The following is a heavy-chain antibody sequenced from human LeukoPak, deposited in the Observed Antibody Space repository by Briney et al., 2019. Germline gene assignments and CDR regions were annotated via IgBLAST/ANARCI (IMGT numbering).Heavy chain of an antibody. J-gene: IGHJ4*02. D-gene: IGHD5-24*01. CDR1: GFTFDDYA. V-gene: IGHV3-9*03. CDR2: ISWNSGSI. Sequence: GGSLRLSCAASGFTFDDYAMHWVRQAPGKGLEWVSGISWNSGSIGYADSVKGRFTISRDNAKNSLYLQMNSLRAEDMALYYCAKGMATTVKDGTDYWGQGTLVTVSS. CDR3: AKGMATTVKDGTDY.